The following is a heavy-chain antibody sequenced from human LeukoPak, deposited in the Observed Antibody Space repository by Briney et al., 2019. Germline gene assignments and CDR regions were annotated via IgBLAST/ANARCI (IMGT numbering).Heavy chain of an antibody. CDR3: ARDSRACDI. CDR2: MYYSGNT. CDR1: GVSITTYY. V-gene: IGHV4-59*01. Sequence: SETLSLTCTVSGVSITTYYWSWIRQPPGKGLEWIGYMYYSGNTNYNPSLKSRVTMSVDTSKNQFSLKLSSVTAADTAVYYCARDSRACDIWGQGTVVTVSP. J-gene: IGHJ3*02.